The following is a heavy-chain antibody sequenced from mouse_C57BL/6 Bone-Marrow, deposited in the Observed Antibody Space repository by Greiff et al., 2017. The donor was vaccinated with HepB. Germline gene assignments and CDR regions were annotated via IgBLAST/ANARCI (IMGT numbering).Heavy chain of an antibody. Sequence: VKLMESGAELVRPGTSVKMSCKASGYTFTNYWIGWAKQRPGHGLEWIGDIYPGGGYTNYNEKFKGKATLTADKSSSTAYMQFSSLTSEDSAIYYCARWDYGPDYWGQGTTLTVSS. CDR2: IYPGGGYT. V-gene: IGHV1-63*01. D-gene: IGHD1-1*01. CDR3: ARWDYGPDY. J-gene: IGHJ2*01. CDR1: GYTFTNYW.